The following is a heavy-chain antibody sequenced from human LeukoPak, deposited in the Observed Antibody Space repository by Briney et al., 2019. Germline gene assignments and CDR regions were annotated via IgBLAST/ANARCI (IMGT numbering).Heavy chain of an antibody. J-gene: IGHJ6*02. V-gene: IGHV1-8*01. D-gene: IGHD6-13*01. CDR2: MNPNSGNT. CDR3: AGGAAAGLHYYYYGMDV. Sequence: GASVKVSCKASGYTFTSYDINWVRQATGQGLEWMGWMNPNSGNTGYAQKFQGRVTMTRNTSISTAYMELSSLRSEDTAVYYCAGGAAAGLHYYYYGMDVWGQGTTVTVSS. CDR1: GYTFTSYD.